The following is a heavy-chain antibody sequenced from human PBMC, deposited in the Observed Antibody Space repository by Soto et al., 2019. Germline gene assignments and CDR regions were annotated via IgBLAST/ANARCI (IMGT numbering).Heavy chain of an antibody. V-gene: IGHV1-46*01. Sequence: ASVKVSCKASGYTFTSYYMHWVRQAPGQGLEWMGIINPSGGSTSYAQKFQDRVTMTRDTSTSTVYMELSSLRSEDAAVYYCALFDWATTAFRAALPFDYWGQGTLVTVSS. CDR1: GYTFTSYY. CDR3: ALFDWATTAFRAALPFDY. D-gene: IGHD1-26*01. J-gene: IGHJ4*02. CDR2: INPSGGST.